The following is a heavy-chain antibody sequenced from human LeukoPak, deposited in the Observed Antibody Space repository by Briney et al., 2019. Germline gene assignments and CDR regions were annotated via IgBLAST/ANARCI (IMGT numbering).Heavy chain of an antibody. CDR3: ARAYYDSSGYYYDAFDI. Sequence: ASVKVSCKVSGYTLTELSMHWVRQAPGQGLEWMGGIIPIFGTANYAQKFQGRVTITADESTSTAYMELSSLRSEDTAVYYCARAYYDSSGYYYDAFDIWGQGTMVAVSS. J-gene: IGHJ3*02. V-gene: IGHV1-69*13. CDR1: GYTLTELS. D-gene: IGHD3-22*01. CDR2: IIPIFGTA.